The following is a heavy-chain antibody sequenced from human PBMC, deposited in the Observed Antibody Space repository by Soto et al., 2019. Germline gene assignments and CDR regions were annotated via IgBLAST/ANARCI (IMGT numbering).Heavy chain of an antibody. Sequence: EVHLLESGGGLVQPGGSLRLSCAASGFTFSNSAMTWVRQAPAKGLEWVSTIRDSDSGGSTFYADSVKCRFTISRDDSKNTLYLQMRSLRAEDTAMYYCAKVRVGIDVDFDYWGQGALVTVSS. J-gene: IGHJ4*02. D-gene: IGHD2-21*01. CDR2: IRDSDSGGST. CDR1: GFTFSNSA. CDR3: AKVRVGIDVDFDY. V-gene: IGHV3-23*01.